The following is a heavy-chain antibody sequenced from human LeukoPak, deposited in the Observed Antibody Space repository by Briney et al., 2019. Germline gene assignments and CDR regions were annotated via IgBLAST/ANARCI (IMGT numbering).Heavy chain of an antibody. J-gene: IGHJ3*02. CDR3: ARERLVRVGATTGAFDI. V-gene: IGHV3-30-3*01. D-gene: IGHD1-26*01. CDR2: ISYDGSNK. Sequence: PGGSLRLSCAASGFTFSSDTMHWVRQAPGKGLEWVAVISYDGSNKYYADSVKGRFTISRDNSKNTLYLQMNSLRAEDTAVYYCARERLVRVGATTGAFDIWGQGTMVTVSS. CDR1: GFTFSSDT.